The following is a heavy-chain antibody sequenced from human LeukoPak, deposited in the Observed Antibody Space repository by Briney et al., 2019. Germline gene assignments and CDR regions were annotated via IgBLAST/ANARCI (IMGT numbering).Heavy chain of an antibody. D-gene: IGHD6-19*01. J-gene: IGHJ4*02. CDR3: AKRMIAVAGVYDY. V-gene: IGHV3-23*01. CDR2: ISGSGGST. CDR1: GFTFSSYA. Sequence: GGSLRLSCAASGFTFSSYARSWVRQAPGKGLEWVSAISGSGGSTYYADSVKGRFTISRDNSKTTLYLQMNSLRAEDTAVYYCAKRMIAVAGVYDYWGQGTLVTVSS.